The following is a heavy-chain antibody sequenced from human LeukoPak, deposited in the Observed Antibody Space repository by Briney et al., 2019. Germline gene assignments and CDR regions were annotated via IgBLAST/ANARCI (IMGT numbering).Heavy chain of an antibody. CDR3: AREYGQSNYYFDS. Sequence: GGPLRLSCAASGFTVSSNYMSWVRQAPGKGLEGVSIIYGGGSTYYADSVKGRFTISRDNSRNTVYLQMNSLRADDTAVYYCAREYGQSNYYFDSWGQGTLVTVSS. D-gene: IGHD6-6*01. CDR2: IYGGGST. J-gene: IGHJ4*02. CDR1: GFTVSSNY. V-gene: IGHV3-66*02.